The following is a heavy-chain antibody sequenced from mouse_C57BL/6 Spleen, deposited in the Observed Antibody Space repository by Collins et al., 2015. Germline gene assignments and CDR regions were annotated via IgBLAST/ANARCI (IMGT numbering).Heavy chain of an antibody. CDR1: GFSLTSYG. D-gene: IGHD1-1*01. V-gene: IGHV2-9*02. CDR2: IWAGGST. Sequence: QVQLKGSGPGLVAPSQSLSITCTVSGFSLTSYGVHWVRQPPGKGLEWLGVIWAGGSTNYNSALMSRLSISKDNSKSQVFLKMNSLQTDDTAMYYCARGYYGSSYWYFDVWGAGTTVTVSS. J-gene: IGHJ1*01. CDR3: ARGYYGSSYWYFDV.